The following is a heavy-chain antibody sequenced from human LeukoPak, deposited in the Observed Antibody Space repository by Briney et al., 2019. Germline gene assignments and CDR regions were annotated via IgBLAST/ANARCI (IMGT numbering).Heavy chain of an antibody. CDR2: IRSKAFGGTT. Sequence: GGSLRLSCTASGFTFGDYAMSWVRQSPGKGLEWVGFIRSKAFGGTTEYAASVEGRFTISRDDSKSIAYLQMNSLKTGDTAVYYCASFHSSSRRDYFDFWGQGTLVTVSS. V-gene: IGHV3-49*04. CDR3: ASFHSSSRRDYFDF. D-gene: IGHD2-2*01. CDR1: GFTFGDYA. J-gene: IGHJ4*02.